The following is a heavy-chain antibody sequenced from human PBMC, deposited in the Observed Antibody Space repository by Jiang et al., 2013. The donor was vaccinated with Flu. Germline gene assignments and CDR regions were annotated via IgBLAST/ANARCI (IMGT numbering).Heavy chain of an antibody. Sequence: SGPGLVKASETLSLTCTVSDGSTSSYYWSWIRQSPGKGLEWIGYIYYSGITASNPSLRSRVTISIDTSKNQFALRLSSVTAADTAVYYCASELRIAGGTSALDIWGPRGQRSPSLQ. V-gene: IGHV4-59*13. CDR1: DGSTSSYY. J-gene: IGHJ3*02. CDR2: IYYSGIT. D-gene: IGHD6-13*01. CDR3: ASELRIAGGTSALDI.